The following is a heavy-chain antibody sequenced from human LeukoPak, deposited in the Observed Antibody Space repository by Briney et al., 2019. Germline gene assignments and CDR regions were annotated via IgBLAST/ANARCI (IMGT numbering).Heavy chain of an antibody. Sequence: GGSLRLSCAASGFTFSSYSMNWVRQAPGKGLEWVSYISSSSSTIYYADSVKGRFTISRDNAKNSLYLQMNSLRAEDTAVYYCARDRRRSSSWSSAVSPPKYYYYGMDVWGQGTTVTVSS. CDR1: GFTFSSYS. J-gene: IGHJ6*02. CDR3: ARDRRRSSSWSSAVSPPKYYYYGMDV. CDR2: ISSSSSTI. V-gene: IGHV3-48*01. D-gene: IGHD6-13*01.